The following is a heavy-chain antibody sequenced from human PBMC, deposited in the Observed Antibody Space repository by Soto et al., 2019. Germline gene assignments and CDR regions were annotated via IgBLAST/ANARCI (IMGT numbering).Heavy chain of an antibody. CDR3: ARDWGITMVRGPLSAFDI. J-gene: IGHJ3*02. CDR1: GFTFSSYG. D-gene: IGHD3-10*01. V-gene: IGHV3-33*01. Sequence: QVQLVESGGGVVQPGRSLRLSCAASGFTFSSYGMHWVRQSPGKGLEWVAVIWYDGSNKYYADSVKGRFTISRDNSKNTLYLQMNSLRAEDTAVYYCARDWGITMVRGPLSAFDIWGQGTMVTVSS. CDR2: IWYDGSNK.